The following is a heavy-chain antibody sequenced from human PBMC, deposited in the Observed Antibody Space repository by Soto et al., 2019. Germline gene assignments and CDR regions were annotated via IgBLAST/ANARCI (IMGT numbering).Heavy chain of an antibody. CDR2: MNPEDGET. D-gene: IGHD6-13*01. CDR3: ATDPYSSSLRVPS. CDR1: GYTFTSYD. V-gene: IGHV1-8*01. J-gene: IGHJ5*02. Sequence: ASVKVSCKASGYTFTSYDINWVRQAPGQGLEWMGGMNPEDGETGYAQKFRGRVTMTEDTSTDTAYMELSSLRSEDTAVYYCATDPYSSSLRVPSWGQGTLVTVSS.